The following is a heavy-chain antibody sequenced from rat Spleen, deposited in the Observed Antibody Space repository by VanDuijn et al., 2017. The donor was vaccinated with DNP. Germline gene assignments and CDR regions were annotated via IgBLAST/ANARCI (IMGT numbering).Heavy chain of an antibody. Sequence: EVQLVESGGGLVQPGRSMKLSCAASGFTFSSYYMAWVRQAPTKGLEWVASISTGGGNTYYRDSVKGRFTISRDNAQSSLYLQMDSLRSEDTATYYCTTEGITTRGFGYWGQGTLVTVSS. D-gene: IGHD1-10*01. CDR2: ISTGGGNT. V-gene: IGHV5-25*01. CDR1: GFTFSSYY. CDR3: TTEGITTRGFGY. J-gene: IGHJ3*01.